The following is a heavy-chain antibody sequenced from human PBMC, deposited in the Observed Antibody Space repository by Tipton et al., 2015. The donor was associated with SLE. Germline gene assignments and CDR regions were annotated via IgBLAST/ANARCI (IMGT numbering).Heavy chain of an antibody. J-gene: IGHJ4*02. CDR2: IYYSGST. Sequence: TLSLTCTVSGGSISSYYWSWIRQPPGKGLEWIGSIYYSGSTYYNPSLKSRVTISVDTSKNQFSLKLSSVTAADTAVYYCARDKLDIGRSCNWGQGTLVTVSS. CDR1: GGSISSYY. D-gene: IGHD6-13*01. V-gene: IGHV4-59*12. CDR3: ARDKLDIGRSCN.